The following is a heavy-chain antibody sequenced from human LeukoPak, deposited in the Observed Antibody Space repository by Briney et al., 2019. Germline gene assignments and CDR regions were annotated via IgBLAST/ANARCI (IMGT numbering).Heavy chain of an antibody. Sequence: GGSLRLSCAASGFTFSSYSMNWVRQAPGKGLEWVSYISSSGSTIYYAVSLKGRFTISRDNAKNSLYLQMNSLRAEDTAVYYCARDRGVYSRTLEDWGQGTLVTVSS. CDR3: ARDRGVYSRTLED. V-gene: IGHV3-48*04. CDR2: ISSSGSTI. D-gene: IGHD6-13*01. J-gene: IGHJ4*02. CDR1: GFTFSSYS.